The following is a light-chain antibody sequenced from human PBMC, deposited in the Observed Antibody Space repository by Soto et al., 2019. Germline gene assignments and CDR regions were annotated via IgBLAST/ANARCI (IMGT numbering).Light chain of an antibody. CDR3: SSNTSNSAPSV. Sequence: QSALTQPASVSGSPGQSITISGTGTSSDVGGYNYVSWFQHHPGKPPKLLIDHVSHRTSGVPNRFSGSKSGSTAPLTISGLQAEDDADYYCSSNTSNSAPSVFGTGTKVTVL. CDR2: HVS. V-gene: IGLV2-14*01. CDR1: SSDVGGYNY. J-gene: IGLJ1*01.